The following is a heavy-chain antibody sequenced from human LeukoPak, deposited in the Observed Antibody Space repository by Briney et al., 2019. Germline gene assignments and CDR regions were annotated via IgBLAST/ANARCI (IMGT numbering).Heavy chain of an antibody. Sequence: GGSLRLSCAASGFTFSGYSLTWVRQAPGKGLERVSTITTSDGNTYYADSVKGRFTVSRDNSKNTLFLQMNSLRAEDTAVYYCAKDGGLWVSAHWGDSWGRGTLVTVSS. CDR3: AKDGGLWVSAHWGDS. J-gene: IGHJ4*02. CDR2: ITTSDGNT. CDR1: GFTFSGYS. V-gene: IGHV3-23*01. D-gene: IGHD7-27*01.